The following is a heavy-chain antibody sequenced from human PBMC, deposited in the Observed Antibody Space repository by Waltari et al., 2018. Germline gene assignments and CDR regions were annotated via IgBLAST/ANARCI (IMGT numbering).Heavy chain of an antibody. Sequence: QVQLQESGPGLVKPSETLSLTCTVSGGPSSSHYWSWIRPPPGKGLEWIGYIYYSGSTNYNPSLKSRVTISVDTSKNQFSLKLSSVTAADTAVYYCARVDPVDGDDYWGQGTLVTVSS. CDR1: GGPSSSHY. CDR2: IYYSGST. V-gene: IGHV4-59*11. CDR3: ARVDPVDGDDY. J-gene: IGHJ4*02.